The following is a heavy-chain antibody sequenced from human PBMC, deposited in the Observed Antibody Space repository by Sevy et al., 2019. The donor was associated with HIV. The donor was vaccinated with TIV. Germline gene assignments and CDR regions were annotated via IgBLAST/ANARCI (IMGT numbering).Heavy chain of an antibody. V-gene: IGHV3-9*01. CDR2: ISWNSGSI. Sequence: GGSLRLSCAASGFTFDDYAMHWVRQAPGKGLEWVSGISWNSGSIGYADSVKGRFTISRDNAKNSLYLQMNSLRAEDKALYYCAKDKGYCTNGVCYTSYYYYGMDVWGQGTTVTVSS. J-gene: IGHJ6*02. CDR1: GFTFDDYA. D-gene: IGHD2-8*01. CDR3: AKDKGYCTNGVCYTSYYYYGMDV.